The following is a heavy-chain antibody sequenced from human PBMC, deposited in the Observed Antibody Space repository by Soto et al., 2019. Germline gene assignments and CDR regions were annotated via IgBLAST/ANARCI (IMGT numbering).Heavy chain of an antibody. V-gene: IGHV4-31*03. CDR3: ARAASLEPLLWFGESSLYYYYGMDV. D-gene: IGHD3-10*01. J-gene: IGHJ6*02. CDR1: GGSISSGGYY. CDR2: IYYSGST. Sequence: QVQLQESGPGLVKPSQTLSLTCTVSGGSISSGGYYWSWIRQHPGKGLEWIGYIYYSGSTYYNPSLKSRVTISVDTSKNQFSLKLSSVTAADTAVYYCARAASLEPLLWFGESSLYYYYGMDVWGQGTTVTVSS.